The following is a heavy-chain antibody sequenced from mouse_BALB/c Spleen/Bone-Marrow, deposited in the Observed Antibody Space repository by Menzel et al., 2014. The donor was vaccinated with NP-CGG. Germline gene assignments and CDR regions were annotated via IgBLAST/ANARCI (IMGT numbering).Heavy chain of an antibody. D-gene: IGHD4-1*01. J-gene: IGHJ4*01. CDR1: GFTFSSYG. V-gene: IGHV5-6*01. CDR3: TRRTGTDYYAMDY. Sequence: EVQLVESGGDLVKPGGSLKLSCAASGFTFSSYGMSWVRQTPDKTLKWVETISSGGIYTYYPDSVKGRFTISRDNAKNTLYLQMSSLKSEDTAMYYCTRRTGTDYYAMDYWGQGTSVSVSS. CDR2: ISSGGIYT.